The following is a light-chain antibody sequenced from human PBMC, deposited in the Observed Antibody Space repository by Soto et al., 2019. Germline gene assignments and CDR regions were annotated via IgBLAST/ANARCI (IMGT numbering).Light chain of an antibody. J-gene: IGLJ2*01. CDR3: CSYAGSSTFVV. CDR1: SSDVGSYNL. Sequence: QSVLTQPASVSGSPGQSITISCTGTSSDVGSYNLVSWFQQHPGKAPKLMIYEDTKRPSGISNRFSGSKSGNTASLTISGLQAEDEADYHCCSYAGSSTFVVFGGGTKVTVL. CDR2: EDT. V-gene: IGLV2-23*02.